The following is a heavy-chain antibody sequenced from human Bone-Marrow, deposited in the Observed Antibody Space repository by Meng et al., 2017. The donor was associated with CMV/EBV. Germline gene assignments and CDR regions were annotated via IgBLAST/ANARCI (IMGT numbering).Heavy chain of an antibody. V-gene: IGHV3-30*12. D-gene: IGHD2-2*02. Sequence: GESLKISCAASGFTFSSYGMHWVRQAPGKGLEWVAVISYDGSNKYYADSVKGRFTISRDNSKNTLYLQMNSLRAEDTAVYYCARLEVVVVPAAIRNYYYYGMDVWGQGTTVTVSS. CDR2: ISYDGSNK. CDR3: ARLEVVVVPAAIRNYYYYGMDV. J-gene: IGHJ6*02. CDR1: GFTFSSYG.